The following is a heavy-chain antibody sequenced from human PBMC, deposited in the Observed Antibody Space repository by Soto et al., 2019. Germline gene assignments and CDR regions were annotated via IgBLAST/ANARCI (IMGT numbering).Heavy chain of an antibody. CDR1: GGSFSSYA. J-gene: IGHJ4*02. CDR2: IVPIVDTS. D-gene: IGHD5-12*01. CDR3: VRVVPIPGYPDH. Sequence: QVQLVQSGAEVRQATSSVKVSCKTSGGSFSSYAISWVRQAPGQGLEWMGGIVPIVDTSTYAQKFQGRVTITADESTSTVYMELSSLISDDTAVYYCVRVVPIPGYPDHWGQGTLVTVSS. V-gene: IGHV1-69*12.